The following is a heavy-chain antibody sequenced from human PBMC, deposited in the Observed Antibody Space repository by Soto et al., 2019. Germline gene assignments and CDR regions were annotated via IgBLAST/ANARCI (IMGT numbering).Heavy chain of an antibody. CDR2: VYRTGST. CDR3: ARARATIAAAAIFDC. J-gene: IGHJ4*02. Sequence: SETLSLTCAVSGGSISTSNWLSWVRQPPGKGLEWIGEVYRTGSTNYNPSLESRVIVSVDKSKNQFSLKLTSVTAADTAVYYCARARATIAAAAIFDCWGQGTLVTVSS. V-gene: IGHV4-4*02. D-gene: IGHD6-13*01. CDR1: GGSISTSNW.